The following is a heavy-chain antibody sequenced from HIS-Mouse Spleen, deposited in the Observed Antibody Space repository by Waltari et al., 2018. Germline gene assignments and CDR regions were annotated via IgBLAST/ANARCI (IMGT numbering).Heavy chain of an antibody. Sequence: QLQLQESGPGLVKPSETLSLTCTVSGGSISSSSYYWGWIRQPPGKGLEWVGSIYYSGVTDYNPSLKSRVTISVDTSKKQFALKLSSVTAADTAVYYCAREIPYSSSWYDWYFDLWGRGTLVTVSS. CDR2: IYYSGVT. D-gene: IGHD6-13*01. CDR3: AREIPYSSSWYDWYFDL. V-gene: IGHV4-39*07. J-gene: IGHJ2*01. CDR1: GGSISSSSYY.